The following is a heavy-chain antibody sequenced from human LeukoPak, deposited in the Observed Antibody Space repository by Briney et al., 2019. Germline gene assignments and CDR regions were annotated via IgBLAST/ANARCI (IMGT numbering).Heavy chain of an antibody. CDR3: AVAGRAVGRVQSNY. V-gene: IGHV4-34*01. CDR2: INHSGST. J-gene: IGHJ4*02. D-gene: IGHD2-15*01. Sequence: SETLSLTCAVYGGSFSGYYWSWIRQPPGKGLEWIGEINHSGSTNYNPSLKSRVTISVDTSKNQFSLKLSSVTAADTAVYYCAVAGRAVGRVQSNYWGQGTLVTVSS. CDR1: GGSFSGYY.